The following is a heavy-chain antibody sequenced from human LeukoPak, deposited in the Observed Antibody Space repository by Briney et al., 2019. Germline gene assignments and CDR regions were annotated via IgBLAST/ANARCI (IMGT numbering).Heavy chain of an antibody. V-gene: IGHV3-73*01. CDR2: ITSKADSYAT. Sequence: PGGSLKLSCAASGFTFSDSPMHWVRQASGKGLEWVGRITSKADSYATAYAESVKGRFTISRDDSKNTAYLQMSSLQTEDTAVYYCTRLPTLKTFDYWGQGILVTVSS. J-gene: IGHJ4*02. CDR3: TRLPTLKTFDY. CDR1: GFTFSDSP. D-gene: IGHD4-17*01.